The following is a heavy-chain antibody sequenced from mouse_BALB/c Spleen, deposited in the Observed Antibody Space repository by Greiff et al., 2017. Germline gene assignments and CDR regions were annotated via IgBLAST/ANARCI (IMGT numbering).Heavy chain of an antibody. CDR3: ARVSHYYGSSSFAY. V-gene: IGHV2-2*02. CDR1: GFSLTSYG. CDR2: IWSGGST. D-gene: IGHD1-1*01. Sequence: QVHVKQSGPGLVQPSQSLSITCTVSGFSLTSYGVHWVRQSPGKGLEWLGVIWSGGSTDYNAAFISRLSISKDNSKSQVFFKMNSLQANDTAIYYCARVSHYYGSSSFAYWGQGTLVTVSA. J-gene: IGHJ3*01.